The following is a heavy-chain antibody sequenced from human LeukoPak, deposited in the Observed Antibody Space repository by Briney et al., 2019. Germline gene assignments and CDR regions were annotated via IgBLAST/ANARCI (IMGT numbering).Heavy chain of an antibody. CDR3: ARALRIAAAGSHNWFDP. CDR2: IYYSGST. J-gene: IGHJ5*02. D-gene: IGHD6-13*01. Sequence: PSETLSLTCAVYGGSFSGYYWSWIRQHPGKGLEWIGYIYYSGSTYYNPSLKSRVTISVDTSKNQFSLKLSSVTAADTAVYYCARALRIAAAGSHNWFDPWGQGTLVTVSS. CDR1: GGSFSGYY. V-gene: IGHV4-31*11.